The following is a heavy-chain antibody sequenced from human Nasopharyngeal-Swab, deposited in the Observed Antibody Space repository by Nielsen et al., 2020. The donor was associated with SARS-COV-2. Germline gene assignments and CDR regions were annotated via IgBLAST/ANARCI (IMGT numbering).Heavy chain of an antibody. CDR2: MNPNSGNT. J-gene: IGHJ6*03. Sequence: VSVKVSCKASGYSFISYDINWVRQATGQGLEWMGWMNPNSGNTGYAQKFQGRVTMTRNTSISTAYMELSSLRSEDTAVYYCARGGVPGYYYYYYYMDVWGKGTTVTVSS. CDR3: ARGGVPGYYYYYYYMDV. D-gene: IGHD3-10*01. CDR1: GYSFISYD. V-gene: IGHV1-8*01.